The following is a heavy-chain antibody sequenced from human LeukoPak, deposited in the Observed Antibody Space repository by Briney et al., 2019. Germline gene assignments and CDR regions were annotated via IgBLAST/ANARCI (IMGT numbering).Heavy chain of an antibody. Sequence: GASVKVSCKASGYTFTSYGISWVRQAPGQGLEWMGWISAYNGNTNYAQKLQGRVTMTTDTSTSTAYMELRSLRSDDTAVYYCARQGRIPAAIYYYYYMDVWGKGTTVTISS. CDR2: ISAYNGNT. V-gene: IGHV1-18*01. J-gene: IGHJ6*03. CDR3: ARQGRIPAAIYYYYYMDV. CDR1: GYTFTSYG. D-gene: IGHD2-2*01.